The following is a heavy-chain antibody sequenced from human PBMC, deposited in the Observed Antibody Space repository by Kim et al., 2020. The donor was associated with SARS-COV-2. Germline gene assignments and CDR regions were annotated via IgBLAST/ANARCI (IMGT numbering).Heavy chain of an antibody. CDR2: IKPSAGST. CDR1: GYTFTNHY. V-gene: IGHV1-46*01. CDR3: ASDGSRAVDH. D-gene: IGHD2-2*03. Sequence: ASVKVSCKASGYTFTNHYIHWVRQAPGQGLEWLGIIKPSAGSTRSALTFQDRVTMTRDTSTSTVFLELASLRSDDTAVYYCASDGSRAVDHWGQGTLVIVSP. J-gene: IGHJ4*02.